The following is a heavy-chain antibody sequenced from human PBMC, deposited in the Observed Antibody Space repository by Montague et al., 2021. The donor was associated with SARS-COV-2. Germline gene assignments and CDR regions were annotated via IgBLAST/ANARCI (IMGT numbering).Heavy chain of an antibody. V-gene: IGHV4-31*03. Sequence: TLSLTCTASGGSISSGGYYWSWIRQHPGKGLEWIGYIYYSGXTXYXXXXKXRVTISVDTSKNQFSLKMSSVTAADTAVYYCARSPEPMIILIITSLNWYFDLWGRGTLVTVSS. CDR3: ARSPEPMIILIITSLNWYFDL. CDR1: GGSISSGGYY. CDR2: IYYSGXT. D-gene: IGHD3-22*01. J-gene: IGHJ2*01.